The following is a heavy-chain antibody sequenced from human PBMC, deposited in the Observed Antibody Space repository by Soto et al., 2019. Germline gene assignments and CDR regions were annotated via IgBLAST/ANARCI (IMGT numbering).Heavy chain of an antibody. J-gene: IGHJ4*02. V-gene: IGHV1-2*02. Sequence: QVQLVQSGAEVKKPGASVKVSCKASGYTFTGYYMHWVRQAPGQGLEWMGWINPNSVGTNYEQKFQGRVTMTRDTSISTAYMELSRLRSDDTAVYYCARWLHPGDYFDYWGQGTLVTVSS. CDR3: ARWLHPGDYFDY. CDR1: GYTFTGYY. CDR2: INPNSVGT. D-gene: IGHD5-12*01.